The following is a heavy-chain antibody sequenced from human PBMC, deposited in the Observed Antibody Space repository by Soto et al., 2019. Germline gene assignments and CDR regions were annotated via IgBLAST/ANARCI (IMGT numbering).Heavy chain of an antibody. J-gene: IGHJ5*02. CDR3: AKCLSGSGAYQWFDP. CDR2: ISGSGDKT. Sequence: EVQLLESGGGLVQPGGSLRLSCVASAFTFSRFAMSWVRQTPGKGLEWVSAISGSGDKTFYADSVKGRFTISRDNSKNTLYLKMTSLRVEDTAVYYCAKCLSGSGAYQWFDPWGQGTLVTVSS. D-gene: IGHD3-10*01. V-gene: IGHV3-23*01. CDR1: AFTFSRFA.